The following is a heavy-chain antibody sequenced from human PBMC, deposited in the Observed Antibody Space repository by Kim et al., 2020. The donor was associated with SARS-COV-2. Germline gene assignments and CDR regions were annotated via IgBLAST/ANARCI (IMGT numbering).Heavy chain of an antibody. Sequence: TNYAQKLQGRVTMTTDTSTSTAYMELRSLRSDDTAVYYCARYSSREFDYWGQGTLVTVSS. J-gene: IGHJ4*02. CDR2: T. V-gene: IGHV1-18*01. D-gene: IGHD6-13*01. CDR3: ARYSSREFDY.